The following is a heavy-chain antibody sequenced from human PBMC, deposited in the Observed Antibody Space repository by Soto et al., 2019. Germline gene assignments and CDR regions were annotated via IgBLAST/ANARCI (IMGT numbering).Heavy chain of an antibody. CDR2: NNHNGST. Sequence: PSETLSLTCAVSGASISSGNWWSWIRQPPGKGQEWKEENNHNGSTNYNPSLMSRVTISVDTSKNQFSLKLSSVSASDTAVYYCARVDSSSGFDYWGQGTLVTVSS. CDR3: ARVDSSSGFDY. V-gene: IGHV4-4*02. J-gene: IGHJ4*02. D-gene: IGHD6-13*01. CDR1: GASISSGNW.